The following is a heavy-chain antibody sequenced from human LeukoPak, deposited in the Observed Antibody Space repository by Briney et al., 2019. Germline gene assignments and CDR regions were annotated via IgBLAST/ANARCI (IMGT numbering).Heavy chain of an antibody. CDR3: ARAPNRRYYYGSGSHKKYYYMDV. J-gene: IGHJ6*03. CDR1: GYTFTSYY. D-gene: IGHD3-10*01. CDR2: INPSGGST. Sequence: ASVKVSCKASGYTFTSYYMHWVRQAPGQGLEWMGIINPSGGSTSYAQKFQGRVTMTRDMSTSTVYMELSSLRSEDTAVYYCARAPNRRYYYGSGSHKKYYYMDVWGKGTTVTVSS. V-gene: IGHV1-46*01.